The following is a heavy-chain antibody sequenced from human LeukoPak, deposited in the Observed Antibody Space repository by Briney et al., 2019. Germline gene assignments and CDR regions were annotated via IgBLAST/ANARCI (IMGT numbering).Heavy chain of an antibody. CDR2: ISYDGSNK. CDR1: GFVFSSFG. Sequence: GGSLRLSCAASGFVFSSFGMHWVRQAPGKGLEWVSLISYDGSNKFYADSVKGRFTISRDNSENTLYLQMSSLRAEDTAVYYCARDRGDCSGGSCYSDYFDYWGQATLVTVSS. J-gene: IGHJ4*02. CDR3: ARDRGDCSGGSCYSDYFDY. V-gene: IGHV3-33*01. D-gene: IGHD2-15*01.